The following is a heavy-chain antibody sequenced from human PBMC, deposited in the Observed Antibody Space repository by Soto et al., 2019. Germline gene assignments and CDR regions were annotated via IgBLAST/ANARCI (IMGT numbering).Heavy chain of an antibody. J-gene: IGHJ4*02. V-gene: IGHV3-33*01. Sequence: GGSLRLSCAASAVTFTGYGMHWVRQAPGKGLEWVAVIRFDGSNIYYADSVKGRFTISRDNARNMLHLQMNSLRAEDTAVYYCARDGVGSTAYFGYFDYWGLGTLVTVSS. CDR2: IRFDGSNI. D-gene: IGHD2-2*01. CDR1: AVTFTGYG. CDR3: ARDGVGSTAYFGYFDY.